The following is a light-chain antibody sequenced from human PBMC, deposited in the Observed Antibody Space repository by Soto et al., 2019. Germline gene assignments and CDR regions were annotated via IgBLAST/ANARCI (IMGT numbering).Light chain of an antibody. CDR1: KLGEKY. CDR3: QAWDSNNVV. CDR2: QDT. V-gene: IGLV3-1*01. Sequence: SYELTQPPSVSVSPGQTASITCSGDKLGEKYACWYQQKPGQSPVLVIYQDTKRPSGIPERFSGSNSGNTATLTISETQAMDEADYYCQAWDSNNVVFGGGIKLTVL. J-gene: IGLJ2*01.